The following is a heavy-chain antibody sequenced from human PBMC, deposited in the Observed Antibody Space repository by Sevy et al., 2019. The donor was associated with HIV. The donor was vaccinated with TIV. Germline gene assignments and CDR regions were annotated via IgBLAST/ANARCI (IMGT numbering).Heavy chain of an antibody. J-gene: IGHJ6*02. D-gene: IGHD2-2*02. CDR2: INPSGGST. CDR3: ASSGGYCSSTSCYSSPNYYYGMDV. Sequence: ASVKVSCKASGYTFTSYYMHWVRQAPGQGLEWMGIINPSGGSTSYAQKFQGRVTMTRDTSASTVYMELSSLRSEDTAVYYCASSGGYCSSTSCYSSPNYYYGMDVWGQGTTVTVSS. V-gene: IGHV1-46*01. CDR1: GYTFTSYY.